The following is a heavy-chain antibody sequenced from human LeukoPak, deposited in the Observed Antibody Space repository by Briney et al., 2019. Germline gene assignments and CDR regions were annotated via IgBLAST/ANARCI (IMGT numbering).Heavy chain of an antibody. CDR1: GFTFTHYG. V-gene: IGHV3-30*18. Sequence: PGGSLRLSCVASGFTFTHYGFHWVRQAPGKALEWVSFISYNGNTKYGDSVKGRFTISRDNSKNTLYLQMSSLRTEDTAVYYCAKVPYDSGSWGIGTTVTISS. D-gene: IGHD3-10*01. CDR3: AKVPYDSGS. J-gene: IGHJ6*04. CDR2: ISYNGNTK.